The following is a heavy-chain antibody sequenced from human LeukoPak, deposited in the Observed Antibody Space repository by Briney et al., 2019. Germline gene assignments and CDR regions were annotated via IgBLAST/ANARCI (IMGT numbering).Heavy chain of an antibody. CDR3: ARVRSGSYYNTDY. Sequence: KPSETLSLTCTVSGGSISSYYWSWIRQPPGKGLEWIGYIYYSGSTNYNPSLKSRVTISVDTSKNQFSLKLSSVTAADTAVYYCARVRSGSYYNTDYWGQGTLVTVSS. CDR2: IYYSGST. J-gene: IGHJ4*02. V-gene: IGHV4-59*01. CDR1: GGSISSYY. D-gene: IGHD3-10*01.